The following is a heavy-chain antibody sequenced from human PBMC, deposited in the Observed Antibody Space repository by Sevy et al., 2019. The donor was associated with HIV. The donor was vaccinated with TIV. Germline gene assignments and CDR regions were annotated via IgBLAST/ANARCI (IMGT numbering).Heavy chain of an antibody. Sequence: GGSLRLSCAASRFTFSSYAMHWVRQAPGKGLEWVAVISYDGSNKYYADSVKGRFTISRDNSKNTLYLQMNSLRAEDTAVYYCARDKSLDYDSSGNLDYWGQGTLVTVSS. J-gene: IGHJ4*02. CDR3: ARDKSLDYDSSGNLDY. D-gene: IGHD3-22*01. CDR1: RFTFSSYA. CDR2: ISYDGSNK. V-gene: IGHV3-30-3*01.